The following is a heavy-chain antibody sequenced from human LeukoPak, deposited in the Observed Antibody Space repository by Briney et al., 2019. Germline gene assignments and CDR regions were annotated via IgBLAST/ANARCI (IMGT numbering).Heavy chain of an antibody. D-gene: IGHD6-13*01. Sequence: ASAKVSCKVSGYTLTELSMHWVRQAPGKGLDWMGGFDPEDGETIYAQKFQGRVTMTEDTSTDTAYMELSSLRSEDTAVYYCSTPPNRYSSSWFGYWGQGTLVTVPS. CDR1: GYTLTELS. V-gene: IGHV1-24*01. CDR3: STPPNRYSSSWFGY. CDR2: FDPEDGET. J-gene: IGHJ4*02.